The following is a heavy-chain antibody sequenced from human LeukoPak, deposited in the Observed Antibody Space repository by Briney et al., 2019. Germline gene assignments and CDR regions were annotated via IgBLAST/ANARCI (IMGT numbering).Heavy chain of an antibody. Sequence: TGGSLRLSCAASGFTFSSYWMSWVRQAPGKGLEWVANIKEDGSEEYYVDSVTGRFTVSRDNAKNSLYLQMDSLRAEDTAVYYCARGEKYDFWSGYYTWGHYYYYYYMDVWGQGTTVTVSS. D-gene: IGHD3-3*01. CDR2: IKEDGSEE. CDR1: GFTFSSYW. J-gene: IGHJ6*03. CDR3: ARGEKYDFWSGYYTWGHYYYYYYMDV. V-gene: IGHV3-7*01.